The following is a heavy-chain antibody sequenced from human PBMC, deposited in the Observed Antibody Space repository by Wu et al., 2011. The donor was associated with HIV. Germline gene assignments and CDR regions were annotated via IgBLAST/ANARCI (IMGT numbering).Heavy chain of an antibody. Sequence: QVQLVQSGAEVKKPGASVKVSCKTSGYTFTGYYIHWVRQAPGQGLDWMGWINPNSGGTNYAQKFQGRVTMTRDTSITTAYMELSSLRSDDTAVYYCARDPYSSSFYYYYFMDVWGKGTTVTVSS. CDR2: INPNSGGT. CDR1: GYTFTGYY. CDR3: ARDPYSSSFYYYYFMDV. D-gene: IGHD6-6*01. V-gene: IGHV1-2*02. J-gene: IGHJ6*03.